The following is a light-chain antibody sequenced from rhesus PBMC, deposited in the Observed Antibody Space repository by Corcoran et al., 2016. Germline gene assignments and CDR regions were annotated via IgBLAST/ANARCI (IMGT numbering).Light chain of an antibody. CDR3: SSLSLPKIFYI. Sequence: QAALTQPRSVSGSPGQSVTISCTGTSSDIGAYNYVSWYQQRPGTAPKLMIFAVRKQPSGVSGRCSGSKSDNTASLTTSGHQAEDEADYYCSSLSLPKIFYIFGPGTRLTVL. CDR1: SSDIGAYNY. J-gene: IGLJ1*01. V-gene: IGLV2-32*02. CDR2: AVR.